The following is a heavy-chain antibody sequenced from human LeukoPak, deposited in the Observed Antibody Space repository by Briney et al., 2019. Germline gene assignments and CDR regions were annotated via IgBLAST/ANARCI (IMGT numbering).Heavy chain of an antibody. Sequence: GGSLRLSCAASGFTFSSYWMSWVRQAPGKGLEWVANIKQDGSEKYYVDSVKGRFTISRDNAKNSLYLQMNSLRAEDTAVYYCARDLGSSSWSFYYFDYWGQGTLVTVSS. V-gene: IGHV3-7*01. D-gene: IGHD6-13*01. CDR3: ARDLGSSSWSFYYFDY. J-gene: IGHJ4*02. CDR1: GFTFSSYW. CDR2: IKQDGSEK.